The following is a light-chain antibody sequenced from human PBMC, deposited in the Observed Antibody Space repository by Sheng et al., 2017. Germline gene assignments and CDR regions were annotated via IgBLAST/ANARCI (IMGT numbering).Light chain of an antibody. CDR2: DAS. CDR3: QEYYATNT. Sequence: IQMTQSPSSLSASVRDRVTITCRASQGIGNSLAWYQQHPGKAPNLLIYDASRLQSGVPSRFSGSRSGTDFSLTISSLQPEDFATYYCQEYYATNTFGRGTKLQIK. CDR1: QGIGNS. J-gene: IGKJ2*01. V-gene: IGKV1-NL1*01.